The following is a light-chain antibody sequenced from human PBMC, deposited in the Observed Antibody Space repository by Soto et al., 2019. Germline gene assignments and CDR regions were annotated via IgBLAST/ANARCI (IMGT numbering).Light chain of an antibody. Sequence: IVLTQSPGTLSVSLGERATLSCRASQSVSIHLAWYQQKPVQAPRLLIYDTSTRATGIPARFSGSGSGTEFTLTISSLQSEDFAVYYCQQYSNWPPITFGQGTRLEI. CDR3: QQYSNWPPIT. CDR1: QSVSIH. CDR2: DTS. J-gene: IGKJ5*01. V-gene: IGKV3-15*01.